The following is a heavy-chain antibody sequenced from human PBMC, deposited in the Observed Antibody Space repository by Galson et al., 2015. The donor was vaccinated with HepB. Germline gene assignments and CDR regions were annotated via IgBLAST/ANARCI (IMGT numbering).Heavy chain of an antibody. V-gene: IGHV4-31*02. D-gene: IGHD5-12*01. CDR2: IYYSGST. J-gene: IGHJ4*02. Sequence: WVRQHPGKGLEWIGYIYYSGSTYYNPSLKSRVTISVDTSKNQFSLKLSSVTAADTAVYYCARAPPGEWLRLGYYFDYWGQGTLVTVSS. CDR3: ARAPPGEWLRLGYYFDY.